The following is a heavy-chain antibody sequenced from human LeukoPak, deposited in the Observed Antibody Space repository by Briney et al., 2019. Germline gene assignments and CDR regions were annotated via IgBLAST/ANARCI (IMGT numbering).Heavy chain of an antibody. V-gene: IGHV1-46*01. CDR1: GYTFTSYY. Sequence: GASVKVSCKASGYTFTSYYMHWVRQAPGQGLEWMGIINPSGGSTSYAQKFQGRVTMTRDTSTSTVYMELSSLRSEDTAVYYCASDQSIAAAGSWFDPWGQGTLVTVSS. D-gene: IGHD6-13*01. J-gene: IGHJ5*02. CDR2: INPSGGST. CDR3: ASDQSIAAAGSWFDP.